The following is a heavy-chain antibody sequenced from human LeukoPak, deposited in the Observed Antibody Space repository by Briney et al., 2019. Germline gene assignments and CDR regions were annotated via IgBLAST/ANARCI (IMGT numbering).Heavy chain of an antibody. V-gene: IGHV3-7*01. CDR1: GFTFKNYR. CDR2: MKDDGNEI. Sequence: GGSLRLSCTASGFTFKNYRMTWVRQAPGKGLEWVASMKDDGNEIQYVDSVKGRFTISRDNAKNSLYLQMNNLRAEDTAVYYCARNRATNDYWCQGTLVTVSS. CDR3: ARNRATNDY. D-gene: IGHD1-26*01. J-gene: IGHJ4*02.